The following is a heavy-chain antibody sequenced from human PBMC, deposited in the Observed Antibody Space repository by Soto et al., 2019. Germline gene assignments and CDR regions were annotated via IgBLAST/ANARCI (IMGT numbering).Heavy chain of an antibody. D-gene: IGHD3-3*01. CDR3: ARRATPITIFGVVIYHLHYFDY. CDR1: GGSISSSSYY. Sequence: LSLTCTVSGGSISSSSYYWGWIRQPPGKGLEWIGSIYYSGSTYYNPSLKSRVTISVDTSKNQFSLKLSSVTAADTAVYYCARRATPITIFGVVIYHLHYFDYWGQGTLVTVSS. J-gene: IGHJ4*02. CDR2: IYYSGST. V-gene: IGHV4-39*01.